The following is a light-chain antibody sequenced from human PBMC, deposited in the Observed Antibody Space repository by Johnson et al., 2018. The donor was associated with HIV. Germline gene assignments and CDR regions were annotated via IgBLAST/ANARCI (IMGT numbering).Light chain of an antibody. Sequence: QSVLTQPPSVSAAPGQKVTISCSGSSSNIGNNYVSWYQQLPRGAPKLLIYENNKRPSGIPDRFSGSKSGTSATLDITGLQSGDEADYYCGTWDSRLSVYVFVNGTKVTVL. CDR3: GTWDSRLSVYV. V-gene: IGLV1-51*02. CDR2: ENN. CDR1: SSNIGNNY. J-gene: IGLJ1*01.